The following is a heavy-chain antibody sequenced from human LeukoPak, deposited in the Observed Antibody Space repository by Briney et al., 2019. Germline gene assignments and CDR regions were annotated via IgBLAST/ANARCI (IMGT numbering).Heavy chain of an antibody. J-gene: IGHJ4*02. Sequence: GGSLRLSCAASGFTFSGYAMSWVRQAPGKGLEWVSAISGSGGSTYYADSVKGRFTISRDNSKNTLYLQMNSLRAEDTAVYYCAKDKGSSSWLLDYWGQGTLVTVSS. D-gene: IGHD6-13*01. CDR3: AKDKGSSSWLLDY. CDR1: GFTFSGYA. CDR2: ISGSGGST. V-gene: IGHV3-23*01.